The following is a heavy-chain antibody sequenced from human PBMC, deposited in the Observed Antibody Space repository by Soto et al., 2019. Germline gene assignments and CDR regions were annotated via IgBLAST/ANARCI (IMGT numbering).Heavy chain of an antibody. CDR2: IYSRGDT. D-gene: IGHD2-21*01. V-gene: IGHV4-4*07. J-gene: IGHJ6*02. Sequence: SETRALTCIVSGGSMRSYCWNWLRQPAGKGLEWIGRIYSRGDTNYNPSVKSRVTMSVDTSKNEFSLRLNSVTAADTAVYYCAGIGEDVYYGMDVWGQGTTVTVSS. CDR3: AGIGEDVYYGMDV. CDR1: GGSMRSYC.